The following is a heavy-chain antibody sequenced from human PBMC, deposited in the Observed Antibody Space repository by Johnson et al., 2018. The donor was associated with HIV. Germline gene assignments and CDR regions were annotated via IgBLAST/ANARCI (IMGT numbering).Heavy chain of an antibody. V-gene: IGHV3-30*14. J-gene: IGHJ3*02. Sequence: QVQLVESGGGVVQPGGSLRLSCAASGFTFSSYAMHWVRQAPAKGLQWVAVISYDGSNKYYADSVKGRFTISRDNSKNTLYLQMNSLRVEDTAVYYCAKAVGGYAFDIWGQGTMVTVSS. CDR1: GFTFSSYA. CDR3: AKAVGGYAFDI. D-gene: IGHD1-26*01. CDR2: ISYDGSNK.